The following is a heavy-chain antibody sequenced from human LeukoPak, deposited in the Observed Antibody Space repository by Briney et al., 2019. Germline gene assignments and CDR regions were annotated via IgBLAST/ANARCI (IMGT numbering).Heavy chain of an antibody. CDR1: GFTFSSYA. CDR2: ISVTGDIT. CDR3: AKSHITRYPLQYYFDL. J-gene: IGHJ4*02. Sequence: GVSLRLSCAASGFTFSSYAMSWLRQTPQKGLEGVSGISVTGDITYSADSVKGRFTIARDNSRTTLYLQLNSLRADDTAVYYCAKSHITRYPLQYYFDLWGQGAQVIVSS. D-gene: IGHD2-21*01. V-gene: IGHV3-23*01.